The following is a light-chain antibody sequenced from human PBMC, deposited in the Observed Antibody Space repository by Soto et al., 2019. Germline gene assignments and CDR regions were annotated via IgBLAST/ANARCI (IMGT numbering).Light chain of an antibody. Sequence: EIVLTQSPATLSLSPGERATLSCRASQTLRRTYIAWYQQKPGHAPRLLIYGAFNRATGIPARFSGSGSGADFTLTISSLEPEDFAVYYCQQRNIWPPVTFGQGTRLEIK. CDR3: QQRNIWPPVT. CDR1: QTLRRTY. J-gene: IGKJ5*01. V-gene: IGKV3-11*01. CDR2: GAF.